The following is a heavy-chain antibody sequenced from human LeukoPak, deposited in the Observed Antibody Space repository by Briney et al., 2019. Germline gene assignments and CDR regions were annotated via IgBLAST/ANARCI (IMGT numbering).Heavy chain of an antibody. V-gene: IGHV4-39*01. CDR2: IYYSGST. CDR1: GGSISSSSYY. CDR3: ARQNRLEAFTAMVAGGFDP. J-gene: IGHJ5*02. Sequence: SETLSLTCTVSGGSISSSSYYWGWIRQPPGKGLEWIGTIYYSGSTYYNPSLKSRVTISVDTSKNQFSLKLSSVTAADTAVYYCARQNRLEAFTAMVAGGFDPWGQGTLVTVSS. D-gene: IGHD5-18*01.